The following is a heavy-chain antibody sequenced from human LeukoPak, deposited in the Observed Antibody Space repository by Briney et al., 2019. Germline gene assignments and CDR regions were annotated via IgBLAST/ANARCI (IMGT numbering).Heavy chain of an antibody. CDR1: GFTFSSYS. D-gene: IGHD3-22*01. J-gene: IGHJ3*02. CDR2: ISSSSSTI. CDR3: AREKYYYDSSGYSPADDAFDI. Sequence: GGSLRLSCAASGFTFSSYSMNWVRKAPGKGLEWVSYISSSSSTIYYADSVKGRFTISRDNAKNSLYLQMNSLRAEDTAVYYCAREKYYYDSSGYSPADDAFDIWGQGTMVTVSS. V-gene: IGHV3-48*04.